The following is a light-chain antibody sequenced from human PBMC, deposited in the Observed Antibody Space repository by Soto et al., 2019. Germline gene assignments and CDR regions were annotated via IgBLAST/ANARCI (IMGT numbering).Light chain of an antibody. CDR1: QYIHSY. CDR2: EAA. CDR3: QQSNNYPWT. J-gene: IGKJ1*01. Sequence: DIQMTQSPSTPSASVGDKVTITCGASQYIHSYLAWYQQKPGEAPKLMIYEAANLESGVPSRFSGSGTGTEFTLTISSLQPDDFATYYCQQSNNYPWTFGQGTRVEI. V-gene: IGKV1-5*03.